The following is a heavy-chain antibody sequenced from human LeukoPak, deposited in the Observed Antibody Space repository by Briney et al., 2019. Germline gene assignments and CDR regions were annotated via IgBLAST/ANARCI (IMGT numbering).Heavy chain of an antibody. V-gene: IGHV1-8*01. CDR2: MNSNSGNT. J-gene: IGHJ4*02. CDR1: GYTFTSYD. Sequence: ASVKVSCKASGYTFTSYDINWVRQATGQGLEWMGWMNSNSGNTGYAQKFQGRVTMTRNTSISTAYMELSSLRSEDTAVYYCARTTYDFWSGYYDFDYWGQGTLVTVSS. CDR3: ARTTYDFWSGYYDFDY. D-gene: IGHD3-3*01.